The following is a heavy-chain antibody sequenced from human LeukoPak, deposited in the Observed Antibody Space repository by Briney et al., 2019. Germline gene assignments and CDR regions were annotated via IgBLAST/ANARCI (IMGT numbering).Heavy chain of an antibody. J-gene: IGHJ6*02. CDR1: GGSISSYY. V-gene: IGHV4-59*01. Sequence: SETLSLTCTVSGGSISSYYWSWIRQPPGKGLEWIGYIYYSGSTNYNPSLKSRVTMSVDTSKNQFSLKLSSVTAADTAVYYCAREGTRSGMDVWGQGTTVTVSS. CDR3: AREGTRSGMDV. CDR2: IYYSGST. D-gene: IGHD1-1*01.